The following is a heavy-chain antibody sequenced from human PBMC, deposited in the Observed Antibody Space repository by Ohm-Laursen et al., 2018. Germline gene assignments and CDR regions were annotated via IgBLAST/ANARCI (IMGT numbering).Heavy chain of an antibody. CDR3: ARCMRLSRDGVDY. CDR1: GGSITNYY. J-gene: IGHJ4*02. Sequence: GTLSLTCTVSGGSITNYYWSWIRQPAGKALEWIGRIHSSGSTSYNPSLKSRVNMSIETSDNQFSLRLASVTAADTAVYSCARCMRLSRDGVDYWGQGTLVTVSS. V-gene: IGHV4-4*07. CDR2: IHSSGST. D-gene: IGHD5-24*01.